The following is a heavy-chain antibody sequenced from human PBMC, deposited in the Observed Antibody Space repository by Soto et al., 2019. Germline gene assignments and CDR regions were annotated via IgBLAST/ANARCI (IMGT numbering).Heavy chain of an antibody. CDR1: GGSISAYY. Sequence: SETLSLTCSVSGGSISAYYGSWLRQPPGKGLEWIGYIYYSGSTNYNPSLKSRVTISVDTSKNQFSLRLTSVTAADTAVYYCARTDFGEVDFDYWGQGSLVTVSS. J-gene: IGHJ4*02. CDR2: IYYSGST. CDR3: ARTDFGEVDFDY. D-gene: IGHD3-3*01. V-gene: IGHV4-59*01.